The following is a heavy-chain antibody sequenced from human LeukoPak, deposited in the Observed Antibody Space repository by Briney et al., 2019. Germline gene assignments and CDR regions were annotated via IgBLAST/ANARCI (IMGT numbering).Heavy chain of an antibody. V-gene: IGHV3-11*01. CDR3: ARDSFFGYDSSGYYRPDEYYLDY. D-gene: IGHD3-22*01. CDR2: ISSSGSTI. Sequence: GGSLRLSCAASGFTFSDYYMSWIRQAPGKGLEWVSYISSSGSTIYYADSVKGRFTISRDNAKNSLYLQMNSLRAEDTAVYYCARDSFFGYDSSGYYRPDEYYLDYWGQGTLVTVSS. J-gene: IGHJ4*02. CDR1: GFTFSDYY.